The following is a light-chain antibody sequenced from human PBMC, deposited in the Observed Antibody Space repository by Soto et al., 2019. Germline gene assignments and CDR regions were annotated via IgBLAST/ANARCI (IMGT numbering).Light chain of an antibody. CDR1: ISDVGGYNY. Sequence: QSVLTQPASVSGSPGQSITISCTGTISDVGGYNYVSWYQQQSGKAPKLMIHEVSNRPSGVSNRFSGSKSGNTASLTISGLQAEDEADYYCSSYTSSRAYVFGIGTKVTVL. V-gene: IGLV2-14*01. CDR2: EVS. J-gene: IGLJ1*01. CDR3: SSYTSSRAYV.